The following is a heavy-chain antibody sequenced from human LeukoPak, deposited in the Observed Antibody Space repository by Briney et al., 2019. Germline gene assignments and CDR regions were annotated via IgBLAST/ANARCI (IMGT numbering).Heavy chain of an antibody. CDR1: GFTVSCNY. CDR2: IYSGGST. J-gene: IGHJ4*02. Sequence: GGSLRLSCAASGFTVSCNYMSWVRQAPGKGLEWVSVIYSGGSTYYADSVKGRFTISRDNSKNTLYLQMNSLRAEDTAVYYCARSPPFRQQLVTPTYYFDYWGQGTLVTVSS. V-gene: IGHV3-66*01. CDR3: ARSPPFRQQLVTPTYYFDY. D-gene: IGHD6-13*01.